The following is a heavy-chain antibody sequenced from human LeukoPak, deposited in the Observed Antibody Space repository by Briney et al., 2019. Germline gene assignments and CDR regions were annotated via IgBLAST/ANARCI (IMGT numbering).Heavy chain of an antibody. D-gene: IGHD6-13*01. Sequence: SVKVSCKASGGTFSSYAISWVRQAPGQGLEWMGRIIPILGIANYAQKFQGRVSITADKSTSTAYMELSSLRSEDTAVYYCARGMERAAGTNFYYGMDVWGQGTTVTVSS. CDR2: IIPILGIA. J-gene: IGHJ6*02. CDR3: ARGMERAAGTNFYYGMDV. V-gene: IGHV1-69*04. CDR1: GGTFSSYA.